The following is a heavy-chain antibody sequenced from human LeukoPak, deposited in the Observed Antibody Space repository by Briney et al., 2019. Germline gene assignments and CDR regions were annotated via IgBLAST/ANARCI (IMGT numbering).Heavy chain of an antibody. Sequence: SQTLSLTCGISGDSAFRDDVAWNWLRQSPSRGLEWLGRTYYTSKWNNDYAGSVKSRATINLDTAKNQLSLQLDSVTPEDSAVYFCARGIFSALDFWGQGTLVTVSS. CDR2: TYYTSKWNN. J-gene: IGHJ4*02. CDR1: GDSAFRDDVA. D-gene: IGHD3-3*02. V-gene: IGHV6-1*01. CDR3: ARGIFSALDF.